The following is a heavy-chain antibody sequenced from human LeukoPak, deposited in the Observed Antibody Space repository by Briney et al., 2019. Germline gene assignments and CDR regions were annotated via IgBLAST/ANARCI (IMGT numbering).Heavy chain of an antibody. CDR2: IYHSGST. CDR3: ARAGQYCSSTSCYAQWFDH. V-gene: IGHV4-30-2*01. Sequence: SQTLSLTCAVPGGSISSGGYSWSWIRQPPGKGLEWIGYIYHSGSTYHNPSLKSRVTISVDRSKNQFSLKLSSVTAADTAVYYCARAGQYCSSTSCYAQWFDHWGQGTLVTVSS. CDR1: GGSISSGGYS. D-gene: IGHD2-2*01. J-gene: IGHJ5*02.